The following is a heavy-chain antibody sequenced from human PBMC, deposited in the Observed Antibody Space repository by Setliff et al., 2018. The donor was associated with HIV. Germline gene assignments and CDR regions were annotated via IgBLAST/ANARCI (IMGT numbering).Heavy chain of an antibody. CDR3: ARGYSIALGWFDP. J-gene: IGHJ6*04. CDR2: INAGNGNT. D-gene: IGHD6-13*01. V-gene: IGHV1-3*01. CDR1: GYTFTSYA. Sequence: GASVKVSCKASGYTFTSYAMHWVRQAPGQRLEWMGWINAGNGNTKYSPKFQGRVTITRDTSASTAYMELSSLRSEDTAVYYCARGYSIALGWFDPWGKGTTVTVSS.